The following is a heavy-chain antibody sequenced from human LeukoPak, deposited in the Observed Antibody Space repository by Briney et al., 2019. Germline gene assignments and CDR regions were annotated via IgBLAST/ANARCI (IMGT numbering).Heavy chain of an antibody. CDR2: SNEDGSTT. CDR1: GFTFSSNW. Sequence: GGSLRLSCAASGFTFSSNWMHWVRQAPGKGLVWVSRSNEDGSTTNYADSVKGRFTISRDNAKNTLYLQMNSLTAEDAAVYYCIRDLGGRSGHWGQGTLVTVSS. J-gene: IGHJ4*02. D-gene: IGHD1-26*01. CDR3: IRDLGGRSGH. V-gene: IGHV3-74*01.